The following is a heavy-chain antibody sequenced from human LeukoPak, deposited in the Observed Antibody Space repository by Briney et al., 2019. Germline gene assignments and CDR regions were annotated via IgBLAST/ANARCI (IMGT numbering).Heavy chain of an antibody. CDR2: ISGDGSKK. CDR1: GFTFSSYG. D-gene: IGHD6-6*01. CDR3: ATYSIAAPYFDY. V-gene: IGHV3-30-3*01. Sequence: GGSLRLSCVVSGFTFSSYGIHWVRQAPGKGLESVAVISGDGSKKYYANSMKGRFTISRDNSKNTLYLQMNSLRAEDTAVYYCATYSIAAPYFDYWGQGALVTVSS. J-gene: IGHJ4*02.